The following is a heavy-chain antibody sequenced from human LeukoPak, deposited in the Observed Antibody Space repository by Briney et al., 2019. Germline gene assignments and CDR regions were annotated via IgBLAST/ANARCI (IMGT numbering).Heavy chain of an antibody. D-gene: IGHD3-3*01. CDR1: GGSISSSSYY. CDR3: ARGNLLRFLEWLSLDY. J-gene: IGHJ4*02. V-gene: IGHV4-39*07. CDR2: IYYSGST. Sequence: SETLSLTCTVSGGSISSSSYYWGWIRQPPGKGLEWIGSIYYSGSTYYNPSLKSRVTISVDTSKNQFSLKLSSVTAADTAVYYCARGNLLRFLEWLSLDYWGQGTLVTVSS.